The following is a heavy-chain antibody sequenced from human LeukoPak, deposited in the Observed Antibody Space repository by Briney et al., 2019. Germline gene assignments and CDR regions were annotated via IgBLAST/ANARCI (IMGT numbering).Heavy chain of an antibody. Sequence: PSETLSLTCTVSGGSISSYYWSWIRQSPGKGLDWIGYIYYSGGTNYNPSLKSRVTISVDTSKNQISLKLTSVTAADTAMYYCARTGYTYGYSDYYFDYWGQGILVTVSS. CDR1: GGSISSYY. V-gene: IGHV4-59*01. D-gene: IGHD5-18*01. J-gene: IGHJ4*02. CDR2: IYYSGGT. CDR3: ARTGYTYGYSDYYFDY.